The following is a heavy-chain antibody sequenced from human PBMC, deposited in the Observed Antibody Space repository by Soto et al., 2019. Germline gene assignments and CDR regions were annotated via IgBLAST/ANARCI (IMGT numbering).Heavy chain of an antibody. J-gene: IGHJ4*02. V-gene: IGHV1-46*01. Sequence: GASVKVSCKASGYTFTSYYMHWVRQAPGQGLEWMGIINPSGGSTSYAQKFQGRVTMTRNTSTSTAYMELSSLRSEDTAVYYCARDNDFWSGYYVKEFDYWGQGTLVTVSS. D-gene: IGHD3-3*01. CDR1: GYTFTSYY. CDR3: ARDNDFWSGYYVKEFDY. CDR2: INPSGGST.